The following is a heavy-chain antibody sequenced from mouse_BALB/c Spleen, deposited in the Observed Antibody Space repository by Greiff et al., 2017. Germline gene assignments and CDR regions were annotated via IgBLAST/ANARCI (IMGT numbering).Heavy chain of an antibody. Sequence: VQLQQSGADLAKPGASVKMSCKASGYTFTSYWMHWVKQRPGQGLEWIGYINPSAGYTEYNQKLKDKTTLTADKSSSTAYMHMSSLTSEDSAVYSCAKGNYGGMDYWGQGTSVTVSS. D-gene: IGHD2-1*01. V-gene: IGHV1-7*01. CDR2: INPSAGYT. CDR3: AKGNYGGMDY. CDR1: GYTFTSYW. J-gene: IGHJ4*01.